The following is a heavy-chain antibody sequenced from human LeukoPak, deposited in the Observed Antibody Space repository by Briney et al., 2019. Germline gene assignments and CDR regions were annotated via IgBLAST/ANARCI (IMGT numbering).Heavy chain of an antibody. CDR3: ARTYCSSTSCYYYYYMDV. CDR2: MNPNSGNR. CDR1: GYTFTSYD. D-gene: IGHD2-2*01. Sequence: ASVKVSCKASGYTFTSYDINWVRQATGQGLEWMGWMNPNSGNRGYAQKFQGRVTMTRNTSISTAYMELSSLRSEDTAVYYCARTYCSSTSCYYYYYMDVWGKGTTVTVSS. J-gene: IGHJ6*03. V-gene: IGHV1-8*01.